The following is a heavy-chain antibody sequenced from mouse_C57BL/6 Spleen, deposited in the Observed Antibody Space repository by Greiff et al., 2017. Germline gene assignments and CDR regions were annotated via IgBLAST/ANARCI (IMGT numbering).Heavy chain of an antibody. D-gene: IGHD4-1*01. J-gene: IGHJ3*01. CDR2: IDPSDSET. V-gene: IGHV1-52*01. CDR1: GYTFTSYW. CDR3: ARAKLGFPFAY. Sequence: QVQLQQPGAELVRPGSSVKLSCKASGYTFTSYWMHWVKQRPIQGLEWIGNIDPSDSETHYNQKFKDKATLTVDKSSSTAYMQLSSLTSEDSAVDYCARAKLGFPFAYWGQGTLVTVSA.